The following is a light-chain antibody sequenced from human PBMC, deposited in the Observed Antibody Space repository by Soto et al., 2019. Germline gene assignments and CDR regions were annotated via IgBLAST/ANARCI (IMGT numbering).Light chain of an antibody. V-gene: IGKV1-39*01. J-gene: IGKJ2*01. CDR2: AAS. CDR3: QQSDSTPYP. Sequence: DIQMTQSPSSLSASVGDRVTITCRASQSISSYLNWYQQNPGKAPKLLIYAASSLQSGVPSRFSGSGSGTDFTLTISSLHPEDFSTYYCQQSDSTPYPFGRGTKLEIK. CDR1: QSISSY.